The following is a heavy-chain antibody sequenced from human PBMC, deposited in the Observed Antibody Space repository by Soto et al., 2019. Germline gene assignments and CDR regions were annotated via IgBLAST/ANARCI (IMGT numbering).Heavy chain of an antibody. J-gene: IGHJ4*01. CDR2: ITHSGST. CDR3: ARSPAARLGY. D-gene: IGHD6-6*01. CDR1: GGSFSCYY. Sequence: QVQLQQWGAGLLKPSETLSLTCAVYGGSFSCYYWSGIRQPPGKGLEWIGEITHSGSTNYNPSLKSRVTISVDTSKNQFSLKLSSVTAADTAVYYCARSPAARLGYWGHGTLVTVSS. V-gene: IGHV4-34*01.